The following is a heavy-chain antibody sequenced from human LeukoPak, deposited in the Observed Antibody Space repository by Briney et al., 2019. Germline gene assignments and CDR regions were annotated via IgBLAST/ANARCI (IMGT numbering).Heavy chain of an antibody. V-gene: IGHV3-53*01. CDR3: ARGSPINYYDSSGYYSGINYLDY. D-gene: IGHD3-22*01. J-gene: IGHJ4*02. Sequence: GGSLRLSCVASGFPFSSYWMTWVRQAPGKGLEWVSVVYTGGNTYYADSVRGRFTISRDNSKNTVYLQMNSLRAEDTAVYYCARGSPINYYDSSGYYSGINYLDYWGQGTLVTVSS. CDR2: VYTGGNT. CDR1: GFPFSSYW.